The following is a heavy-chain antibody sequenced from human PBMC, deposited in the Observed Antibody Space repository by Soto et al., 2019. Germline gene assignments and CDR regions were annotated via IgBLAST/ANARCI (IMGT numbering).Heavy chain of an antibody. CDR1: GYSFTDYH. V-gene: IGHV1-2*04. CDR2: INPKSGGT. J-gene: IGHJ6*02. D-gene: IGHD2-8*01. Sequence: ASVKVSCKASGYSFTDYHIHWVRQAPGQGLEWLGRINPKSGGTSTAQKFQGWVTMTRDRSISTVYMELTRLRSDDTAVYFCARGHSTDCSNGVCSLSSNHEMDVWRQGTTVTVSS. CDR3: ARGHSTDCSNGVCSLSSNHEMDV.